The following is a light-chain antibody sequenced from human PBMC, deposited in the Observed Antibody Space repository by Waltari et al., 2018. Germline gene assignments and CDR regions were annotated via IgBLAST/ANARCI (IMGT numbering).Light chain of an antibody. CDR2: DVT. V-gene: IGLV2-14*03. Sequence: QSALTATASVSGSPGHSITITCPGPSIDSIYVSWYQQHPGKAPQVIIYDVTDRPSGVSNRFSGSKSGNTASLTISGLQAEDEADYYCSSWTDSDALKLLFGGGTKLTVL. CDR1: SIDSIY. CDR3: SSWTDSDALKLL. J-gene: IGLJ2*01.